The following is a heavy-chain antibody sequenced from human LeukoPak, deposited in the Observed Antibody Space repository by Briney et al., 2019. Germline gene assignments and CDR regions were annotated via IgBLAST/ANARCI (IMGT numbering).Heavy chain of an antibody. D-gene: IGHD3-9*01. CDR1: GDSISSYY. J-gene: IGHJ3*02. V-gene: IGHV4-59*01. Sequence: PSETLSLTCSVSGDSISSYYWSWIRQPPGKGLEWIGHVYHSGGTDYNASLKSRVTISVDTSNNQFSLRLSSVTAADTAVYYCAREGEGIYDFLTGRKGAAFDMWGQGTMVTVSS. CDR3: AREGEGIYDFLTGRKGAAFDM. CDR2: VYHSGGT.